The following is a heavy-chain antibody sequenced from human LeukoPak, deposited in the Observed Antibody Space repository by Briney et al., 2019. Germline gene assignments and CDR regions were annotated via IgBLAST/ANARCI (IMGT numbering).Heavy chain of an antibody. J-gene: IGHJ6*02. CDR3: ARGSGVRGRYGMDV. CDR2: IYTSGST. V-gene: IGHV4-4*07. CDR1: GGSISSYY. D-gene: IGHD3-10*01. Sequence: PSETLSLTCTVSGGSISSYYWSWIRQPAGKALEWIGRIYTSGSTNYNPSLKSRVTMSVDTSKNQFSLKLSSVTAADTAVYYCARGSGVRGRYGMDVWGQGTTVTVSS.